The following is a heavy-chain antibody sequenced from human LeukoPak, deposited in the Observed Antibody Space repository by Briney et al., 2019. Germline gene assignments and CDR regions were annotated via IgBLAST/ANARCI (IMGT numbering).Heavy chain of an antibody. V-gene: IGHV3-30*02. D-gene: IGHD2-15*01. CDR3: AKDSGDYSGY. CDR1: GFTFSNFG. Sequence: GGSLRLSCAASGFTFSNFGIHWVRQTPGKGLEWVAFIRYDGSNKYYADSVKGRFTISRDNSKNTLYLQMNSLRAEDTAVYYCAKDSGDYSGYWGQGTLVTVSS. CDR2: IRYDGSNK. J-gene: IGHJ4*02.